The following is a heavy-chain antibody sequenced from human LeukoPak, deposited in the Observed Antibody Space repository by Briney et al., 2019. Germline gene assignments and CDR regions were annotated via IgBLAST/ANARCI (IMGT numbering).Heavy chain of an antibody. V-gene: IGHV1-69*06. J-gene: IGHJ5*02. D-gene: IGHD6-13*01. CDR3: AREPYPGIAAAGGVWFDP. CDR1: GGTFSSYA. CDR2: IIPIFGTA. Sequence: SVNVSCKASGGTFSSYAISWVRQAPGQGLEWVGRIIPIFGTANYAQKFQGRVTITADKSTSTAYMELSSLRSEDTAVYYCAREPYPGIAAAGGVWFDPWGQGTLVTVSS.